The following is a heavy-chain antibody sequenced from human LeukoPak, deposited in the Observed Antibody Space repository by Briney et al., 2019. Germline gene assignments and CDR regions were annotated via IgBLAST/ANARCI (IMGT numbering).Heavy chain of an antibody. D-gene: IGHD1-1*01. CDR1: GGTFSSYA. CDR3: ARDPNPGDYMDV. V-gene: IGHV1-69*13. J-gene: IGHJ6*03. CDR2: IIPIFGTA. Sequence: ASVNVSCKASGGTFSSYAISWVRQAPGQGLEWMGGIIPIFGTANYAQKFQGRVTITADESTSTAYMELSSLRSEDTAVYYCARDPNPGDYMDVWGKGTTVTVSS.